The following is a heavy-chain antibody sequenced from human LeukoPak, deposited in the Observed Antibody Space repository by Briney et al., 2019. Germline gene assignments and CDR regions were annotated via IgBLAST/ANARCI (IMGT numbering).Heavy chain of an antibody. D-gene: IGHD5-18*01. Sequence: SETLSLTCTVSGYSISSSYYWGWIRQPPGKGLEWIGSVYYSGTTHYNPSLESRVTISVDTSKNQFSLKLASVTAADTAIYYCAKGAGGFSYYNWFDPWGQGTLVTVSS. CDR2: VYYSGTT. V-gene: IGHV4-38-2*02. CDR1: GYSISSSYY. J-gene: IGHJ5*02. CDR3: AKGAGGFSYYNWFDP.